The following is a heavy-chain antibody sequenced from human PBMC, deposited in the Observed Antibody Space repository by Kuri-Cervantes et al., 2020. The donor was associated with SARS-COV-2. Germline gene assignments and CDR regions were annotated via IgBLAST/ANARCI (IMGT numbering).Heavy chain of an antibody. J-gene: IGHJ4*02. CDR2: IYYSGTT. CDR3: ARAGTIFGVVIQNFDY. V-gene: IGHV4-31*02. CDR1: GFTFSSYA. Sequence: LRLSCAASGFTFSSYAMSWVRQAPGKGLEWIGYIYYSGTTYYNPSLKSRVTISVDTSKNQFSLKLSSVTAADTAVYYCARAGTIFGVVIQNFDYWGQGTLVTVSS. D-gene: IGHD3-3*01.